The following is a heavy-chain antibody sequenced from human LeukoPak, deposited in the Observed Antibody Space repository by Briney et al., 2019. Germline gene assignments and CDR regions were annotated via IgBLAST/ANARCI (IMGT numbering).Heavy chain of an antibody. CDR2: ISFDGSHV. CDR1: GFTFRSYG. J-gene: IGHJ4*02. D-gene: IGHD3-10*01. V-gene: IGHV3-30*03. CDR3: AHKDGSGRGTIGY. Sequence: GGPLRLSCAASGFTFRSYGMHWVRQPPGKGLEWLAVISFDGSHVYYADSVKGRFTMSRDNSNNTLYLHRSNLRPNDTAVYYCAHKDGSGRGTIGYWGQGTLVTVSS.